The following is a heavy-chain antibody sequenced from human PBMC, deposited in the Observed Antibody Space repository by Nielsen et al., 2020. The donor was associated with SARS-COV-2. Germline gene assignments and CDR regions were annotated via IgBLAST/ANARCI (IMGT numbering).Heavy chain of an antibody. J-gene: IGHJ3*02. CDR1: GFTFSSYG. CDR2: IWYDGSNK. CDR3: ARGHSYCSSTSCYIGIDAFDI. Sequence: GESLKISCAASGFTFSSYGMHWVRQAPGKGLEWVAVIWYDGSNKYYADSVKGRFTISRDNAKNSLYLQMNSLRAEDTAVYYCARGHSYCSSTSCYIGIDAFDIWGQGTMVTVSS. V-gene: IGHV3-33*01. D-gene: IGHD2-2*02.